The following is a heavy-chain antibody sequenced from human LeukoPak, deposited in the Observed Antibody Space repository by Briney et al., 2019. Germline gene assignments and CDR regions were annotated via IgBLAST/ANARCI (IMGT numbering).Heavy chain of an antibody. CDR3: AAVGYCSGGSCYPDYYGMDV. D-gene: IGHD2-15*01. J-gene: IGHJ6*02. CDR1: GGYSSSFY. V-gene: IGHV4-59*01. CDR2: IYYSGST. Sequence: PSATLSLTCTDCGGYSSSFYWSWLRQPTGKGLEWIGYIYYSGSTNYNPSLKSRVTISVDTSKNQFSLKLSSVTAADTAVYYCAAVGYCSGGSCYPDYYGMDVWGQGTTVTVSS.